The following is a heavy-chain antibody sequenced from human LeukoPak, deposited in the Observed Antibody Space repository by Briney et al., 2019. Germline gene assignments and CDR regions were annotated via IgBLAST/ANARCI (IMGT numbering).Heavy chain of an antibody. J-gene: IGHJ4*02. D-gene: IGHD1-26*01. CDR1: VFTFSNYA. Sequence: GGSLRLSCTASVFTFSNYAMSWARHAPGEGLEWVSCISGSGGSTYYADSVGRFSISRDNSKNTLYLQMTSLRAEDTAVYYCGKEGRGMGAATIDYWGQGTLVTVSS. V-gene: IGHV3-23*01. CDR2: ISGSGGST. CDR3: GKEGRGMGAATIDY.